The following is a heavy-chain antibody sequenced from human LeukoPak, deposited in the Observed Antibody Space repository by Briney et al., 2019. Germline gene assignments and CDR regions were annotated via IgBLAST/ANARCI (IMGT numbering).Heavy chain of an antibody. CDR2: IYTSGST. D-gene: IGHD5-24*01. J-gene: IGHJ3*02. CDR1: GGSISGYY. CDR3: ARGGDGYTDAFDI. V-gene: IGHV4-4*07. Sequence: SEALSLTCTVSGGSISGYYWSWIRQPAGKGLEWIGRIYTSGSTNYNPSLKSRVTMSVDTSKNQFSLKLSSVTAADTAVYYCARGGDGYTDAFDIWGQGTMVTVSS.